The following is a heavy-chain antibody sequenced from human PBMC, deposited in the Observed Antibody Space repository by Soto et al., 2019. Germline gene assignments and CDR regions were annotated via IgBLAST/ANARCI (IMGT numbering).Heavy chain of an antibody. CDR1: GFTFSSYA. CDR2: ISSNGGST. CDR3: VSVIRRRDGYNYYYYYGMDV. D-gene: IGHD3-16*02. V-gene: IGHV3-64D*06. Sequence: GGSLRLSCSASGFTFSSYAMHWVRQAPGKGLEYVSAISSNGGSTYYADSVKGRFTISRDNSKNTLYLQMSSLRAEDTAVCYCVSVIRRRDGYNYYYYYGMDVWGQGTTVTVSS. J-gene: IGHJ6*02.